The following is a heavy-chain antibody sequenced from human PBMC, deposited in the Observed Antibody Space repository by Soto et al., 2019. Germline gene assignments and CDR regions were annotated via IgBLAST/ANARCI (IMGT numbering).Heavy chain of an antibody. CDR2: ISYDGSNK. D-gene: IGHD3-22*01. CDR3: AREGRYYDSSGYGSGAFDI. V-gene: IGHV3-30*03. CDR1: GFTFSSYG. J-gene: IGHJ3*02. Sequence: GSLRLSCAASGFTFSSYGMHWVRQAPGKGLEWVAVISYDGSNKYYADSVKGRFTISRDNSKNTLYLQMNSLRAEDTAVYYCAREGRYYDSSGYGSGAFDIWGQGTMVTVSS.